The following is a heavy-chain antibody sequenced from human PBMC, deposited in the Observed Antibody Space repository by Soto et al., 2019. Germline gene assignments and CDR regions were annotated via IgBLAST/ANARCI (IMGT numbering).Heavy chain of an antibody. V-gene: IGHV3-23*01. D-gene: IGHD6-13*01. J-gene: IGHJ4*02. CDR2: ISGSGGST. CDR3: AYSSTPFDY. Sequence: PGGSLRLSCAASGFTFSTYAMSWVRQAPGKGLEWVSAISGSGGSTYYSDSVKGRFTISRDNSKNTLYLQMNSLRAEDTAVYYCAYSSTPFDYWGQGTLVTVSS. CDR1: GFTFSTYA.